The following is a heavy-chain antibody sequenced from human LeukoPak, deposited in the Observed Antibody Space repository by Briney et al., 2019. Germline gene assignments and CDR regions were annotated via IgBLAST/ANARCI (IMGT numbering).Heavy chain of an antibody. D-gene: IGHD3-9*01. Sequence: GESLKISCKGSGYSFTSYWISWVRQAPGQGLEWMGWISAYNGNTNYAQKLQGRVTMTTDTSTSTAYMELRSLRSDDTAVYYCARAAEDYYDILTGYGDYWGQGTLVTASS. J-gene: IGHJ4*02. CDR1: GYSFTSYW. V-gene: IGHV1-18*04. CDR2: ISAYNGNT. CDR3: ARAAEDYYDILTGYGDY.